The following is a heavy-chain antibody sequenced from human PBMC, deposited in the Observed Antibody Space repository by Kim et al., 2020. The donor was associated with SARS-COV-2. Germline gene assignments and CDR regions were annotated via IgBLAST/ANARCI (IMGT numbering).Heavy chain of an antibody. CDR1: GGSISSSSYY. J-gene: IGHJ5*02. CDR2: IYYSGST. V-gene: IGHV4-39*01. D-gene: IGHD4-4*01. CDR3: ARHRPTTVTTRNWFDP. Sequence: SETLSLTCTVSGGSISSSSYYWGWIRQPPGKGLEWIGSIYYSGSTYYNPSLKSRVTISVDTSKNQFSLKLSSVTAADTALYYCARHRPTTVTTRNWFDP.